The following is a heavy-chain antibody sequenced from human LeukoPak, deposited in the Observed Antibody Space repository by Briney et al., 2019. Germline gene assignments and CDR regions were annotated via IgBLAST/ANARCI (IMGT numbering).Heavy chain of an antibody. D-gene: IGHD1-26*01. CDR2: IKPDGSEK. CDR3: ARGGSHGY. Sequence: GGSLRFSCATSGLAFSSYWMSWVRQAPGKGLEWVANIKPDGSEKNYVDSVKGRFTISRDNAKNSLYLQMNSLRAEDTAVYYCARGGSHGYWGQGTLVTVSS. J-gene: IGHJ4*02. CDR1: GLAFSSYW. V-gene: IGHV3-7*01.